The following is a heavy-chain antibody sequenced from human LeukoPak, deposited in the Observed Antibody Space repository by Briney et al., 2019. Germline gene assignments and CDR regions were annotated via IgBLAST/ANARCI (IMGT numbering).Heavy chain of an antibody. CDR2: IYTSGST. CDR3: AGAYYPAAFDI. V-gene: IGHV4-61*02. Sequence: SETLSLTCTVSGGSISSGSYYWSWIRQPAGKGLEWIGRIYTSGSTDYNPSLKSRVTISVDTSKNQFSLKLSSVTAADTAVYFCAGAYYPAAFDIWGQGTMVTVSS. D-gene: IGHD1-26*01. CDR1: GGSISSGSYY. J-gene: IGHJ3*02.